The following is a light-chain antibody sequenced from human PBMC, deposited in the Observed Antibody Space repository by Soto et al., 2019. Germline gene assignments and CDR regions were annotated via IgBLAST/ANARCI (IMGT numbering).Light chain of an antibody. CDR2: GNS. Sequence: QSVLTQPPSVSGAPGQRVTISCTGSSSNIGAGYDVHWYQQLPGTAPKLLIYGNSNRPSGVPDRFSGSKSGTSASLAITGLQAEDEADYYCQSYDSSLSVVFGGGTKRTVL. V-gene: IGLV1-40*01. CDR1: SSNIGAGYD. J-gene: IGLJ2*01. CDR3: QSYDSSLSVV.